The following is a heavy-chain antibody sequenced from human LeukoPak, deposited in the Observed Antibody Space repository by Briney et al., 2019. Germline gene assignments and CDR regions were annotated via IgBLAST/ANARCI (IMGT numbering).Heavy chain of an antibody. J-gene: IGHJ3*02. Sequence: ASVKVSCKASGYNFRNYGIGWVRQAPRQGLEWMGWITAGNGNTNYAQKVQGRVTMTTATSTGTAYMEPRSLRYDDTAVYFCARDSARGYSYGYNAFDIWGQGTMVTVSS. D-gene: IGHD5-18*01. CDR1: GYNFRNYG. V-gene: IGHV1-18*01. CDR3: ARDSARGYSYGYNAFDI. CDR2: ITAGNGNT.